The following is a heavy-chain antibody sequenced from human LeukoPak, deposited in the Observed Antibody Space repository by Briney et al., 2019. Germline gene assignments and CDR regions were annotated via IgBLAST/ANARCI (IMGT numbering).Heavy chain of an antibody. V-gene: IGHV4-59*01. D-gene: IGHD6-19*01. J-gene: IGHJ4*02. CDR1: GGSISSYY. CDR3: ARIIAVAGIYYFDY. CDR2: IYYSGST. Sequence: SETLSLTCTVSGGSISSYYWSWIRQPPGKGLEWIGYIYYSGSTNYNPSLKSRVTISVDTSKNRFSLKLSSVTAADTAVYYCARIIAVAGIYYFDYWGQGTLVTVSS.